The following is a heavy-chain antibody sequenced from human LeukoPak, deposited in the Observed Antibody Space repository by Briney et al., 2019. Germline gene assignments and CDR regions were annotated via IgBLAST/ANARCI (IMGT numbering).Heavy chain of an antibody. CDR3: ATRTLAAAGLQH. V-gene: IGHV1-24*01. J-gene: IGHJ1*01. D-gene: IGHD6-13*01. Sequence: GASVKVSCKVSGYTLTELSMHWVRQAPGKGLEWVGGFDPEDGETIYAQKFQGRVTMTEDTSTDTAYMELSSLRSEDTAVYYCATRTLAAAGLQHWGQGTLVTVSS. CDR2: FDPEDGET. CDR1: GYTLTELS.